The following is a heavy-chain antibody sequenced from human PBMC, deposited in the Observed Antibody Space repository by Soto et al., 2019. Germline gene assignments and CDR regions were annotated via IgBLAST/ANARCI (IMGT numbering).Heavy chain of an antibody. Sequence: EVQLLESGGGLVQPGGSLGLSCAASGFTFSSYVMSWVRQAPGKGLEWVSGIGGSSTYYADSVKGRFTISRDNSKNTLYLQMNSLRAEDTAIYYCAKGWGDYWGQGTLVTVSS. V-gene: IGHV3-23*01. J-gene: IGHJ4*02. D-gene: IGHD3-16*01. CDR3: AKGWGDY. CDR2: IGGSST. CDR1: GFTFSSYV.